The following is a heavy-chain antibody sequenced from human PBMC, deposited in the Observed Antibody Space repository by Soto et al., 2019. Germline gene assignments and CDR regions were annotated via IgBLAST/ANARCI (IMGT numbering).Heavy chain of an antibody. CDR1: GFTFSNYV. J-gene: IGHJ4*02. CDR2: ISASGGST. CDR3: AKGTLGSAYDLDY. V-gene: IGHV3-23*01. Sequence: EVQLLDSGGGLVQPGGSLRLSCAASGFTFSNYVMNWVRQAPGKGLEWVSAISASGGSTYYADSVKGRFTISRDNAKNTLYLQMRSLRAEDTAVYYCAKGTLGSAYDLDYWGQGTLVTVSS. D-gene: IGHD5-12*01.